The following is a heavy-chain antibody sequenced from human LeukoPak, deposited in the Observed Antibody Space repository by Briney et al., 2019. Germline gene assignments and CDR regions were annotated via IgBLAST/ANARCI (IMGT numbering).Heavy chain of an antibody. D-gene: IGHD4-17*01. J-gene: IGHJ4*02. CDR1: GFTFSDHF. V-gene: IGHV3-72*01. Sequence: GGSLRLSCAASGFTFSDHFMDWVRQAPGKGLEWVGRSRNKANSYTTEYAASVKGRFTISRDDSKNSLYLQINSLKTEDPAVYYCARDSGDYVNDYWGQGTLVTVSS. CDR2: SRNKANSYTT. CDR3: ARDSGDYVNDY.